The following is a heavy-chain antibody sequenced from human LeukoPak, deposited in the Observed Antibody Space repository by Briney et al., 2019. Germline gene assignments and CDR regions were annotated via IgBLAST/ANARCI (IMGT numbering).Heavy chain of an antibody. J-gene: IGHJ4*02. V-gene: IGHV4-59*01. CDR1: GGSIRNYY. CDR2: TSDSGNT. Sequence: SETLSLTCTVSGGSIRNYYWNWIRQPPGKGQEWIGYTSDSGNTDYKPSLKSRVSISVDTSKNQFSLKLTSATAADTAVYYCARWYSHGRYFDYWGQGALVTVSS. D-gene: IGHD6-13*01. CDR3: ARWYSHGRYFDY.